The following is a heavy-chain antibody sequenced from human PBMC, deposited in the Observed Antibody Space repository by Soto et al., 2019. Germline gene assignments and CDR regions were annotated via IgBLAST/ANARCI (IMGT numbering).Heavy chain of an antibody. CDR1: GFSLSAYGVR. CDR3: AHTKDSSGFLTS. J-gene: IGHJ5*02. CDR2: IHWNDDK. V-gene: IGHV2-5*01. Sequence: SVPTRENPTQTLTLSSSCSGFSLSAYGVRVIWFRQPPGETLEWLALIHWNDDKRYSPYLKSRLTITKDTSKNQVVLTLTNLDPLDTGTYFCAHTKDSSGFLTSWGQGILVTVSS. D-gene: IGHD3-22*01.